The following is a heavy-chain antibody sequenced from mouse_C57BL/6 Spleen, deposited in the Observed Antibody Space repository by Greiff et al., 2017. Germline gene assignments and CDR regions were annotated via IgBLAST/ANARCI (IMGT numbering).Heavy chain of an antibody. Sequence: VQLQQSGPELVKPGASVKISCTASGYTFTDYYMNWVKQSHGKSLEWIGDINPNNGGTSYNQKFKGKATLTVDKYSSTAYMELRSLTSEDSAVYYWERTHYGSSYGYVDYWGQGTTLTVSS. CDR3: ERTHYGSSYGYVDY. CDR2: INPNNGGT. D-gene: IGHD1-1*01. CDR1: GYTFTDYY. J-gene: IGHJ2*01. V-gene: IGHV1-26*01.